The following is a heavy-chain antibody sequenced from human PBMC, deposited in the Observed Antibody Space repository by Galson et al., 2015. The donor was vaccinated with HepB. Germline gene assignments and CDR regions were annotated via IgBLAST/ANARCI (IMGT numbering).Heavy chain of an antibody. J-gene: IGHJ4*02. CDR1: GFTFSSYG. V-gene: IGHV3-33*08. Sequence: SLRLSCAASGFTFSSYGMHWVRQAPGKGLEWVAVIWYDGSNKYYADSVKGRFTISRDNSKNTLYLQMNSLRAEDTAVYYCARDSVGAAPFDYWGQGTLVTVSS. D-gene: IGHD3-10*01. CDR3: ARDSVGAAPFDY. CDR2: IWYDGSNK.